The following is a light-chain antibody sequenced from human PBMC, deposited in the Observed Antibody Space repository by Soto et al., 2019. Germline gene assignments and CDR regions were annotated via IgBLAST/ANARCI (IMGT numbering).Light chain of an antibody. J-gene: IGKJ4*01. CDR2: DAS. Sequence: VLTQSPDTLSLSPGERATLSCRASQSINRHLAWYRQKPGQAPRLLIYDASNRATDIPARFSGSGSGTDFTLTISSLEPEDFGVYYCQQRSNWPPVTFGGGTKVDIK. CDR1: QSINRH. CDR3: QQRSNWPPVT. V-gene: IGKV3-11*01.